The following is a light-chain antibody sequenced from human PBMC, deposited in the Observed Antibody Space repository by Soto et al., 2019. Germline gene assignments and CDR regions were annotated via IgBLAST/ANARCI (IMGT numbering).Light chain of an antibody. J-gene: IGKJ2*01. Sequence: QLTQSPSSLSASVGDRVTITCRASQGIASYLAWYQQKPGQAPNLLIYAASTLQSGVPSRFSGSGSGTDFTLTISSLQHEDFATYFCQQGHSTPYTFGQGT. CDR3: QQGHSTPYT. CDR2: AAS. V-gene: IGKV1-9*01. CDR1: QGIASY.